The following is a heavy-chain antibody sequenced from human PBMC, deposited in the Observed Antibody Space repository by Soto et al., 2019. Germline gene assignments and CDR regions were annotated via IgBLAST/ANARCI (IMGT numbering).Heavy chain of an antibody. J-gene: IGHJ4*02. D-gene: IGHD6-13*01. CDR3: AKENGYSSSWFEVDY. Sequence: EVQLLESGGGLVQPGGSLRLSCAASGFTFSSYAMRWVRQAPGKGLEWVSAISGSGGSTYYADSVKGRFTISRDNSKNTLYLPMNSLRAEDTAVYYCAKENGYSSSWFEVDYWGQGTLVTVSS. CDR1: GFTFSSYA. CDR2: ISGSGGST. V-gene: IGHV3-23*01.